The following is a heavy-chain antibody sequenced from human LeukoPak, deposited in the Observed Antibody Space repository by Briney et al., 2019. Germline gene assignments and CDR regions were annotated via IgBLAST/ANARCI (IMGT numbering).Heavy chain of an antibody. J-gene: IGHJ4*02. CDR3: ARYGGSGWVIDN. D-gene: IGHD6-19*01. Sequence: SETLSLTCTVSGGSISSYYWTWIRQPPGKGLEWIGYIYYTGATSYNPSLKSRVTISVDTSKKQFSLKLTSVPAADTAVYYCARYGGSGWVIDNWGQGTLVTVSS. CDR1: GGSISSYY. CDR2: IYYTGAT. V-gene: IGHV4-59*08.